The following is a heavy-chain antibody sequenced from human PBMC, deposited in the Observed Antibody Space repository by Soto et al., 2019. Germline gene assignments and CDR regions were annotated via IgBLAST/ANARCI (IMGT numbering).Heavy chain of an antibody. CDR3: AREGRTTGAFDI. CDR1: RGSITSYY. CDR2: IYYSGRT. J-gene: IGHJ3*02. D-gene: IGHD3-10*01. V-gene: IGHV4-59*01. Sequence: XXTLSLTCTVARGSITSYYWSWIRQPPGNGPECIRXIYYSGRTKYNPPLKSXXTISVDTXXXQLPLKLSSVTAADTAVYYCAREGRTTGAFDIWGQGTMVTVS.